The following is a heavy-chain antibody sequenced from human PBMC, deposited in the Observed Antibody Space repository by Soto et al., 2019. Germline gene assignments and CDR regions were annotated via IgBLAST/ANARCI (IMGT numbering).Heavy chain of an antibody. CDR2: IYYSGTT. V-gene: IGHV4-28*01. CDR1: AYSISSSNW. J-gene: IGHJ4*02. Sequence: QVQLQESGPGLVKPSDSPSLTCAVSAYSISSSNWWGWIRQPPGKGLEWIGYIYYSGTTYYNPSLKSRVTMSVYTSKYQFSLKLTSVTAVDTAVYYCARREIEGPIDYWGQGTLVTVSS. CDR3: ARREIEGPIDY. D-gene: IGHD1-26*01.